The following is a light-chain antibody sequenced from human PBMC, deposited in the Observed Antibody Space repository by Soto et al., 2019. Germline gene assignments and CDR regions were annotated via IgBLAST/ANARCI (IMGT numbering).Light chain of an antibody. J-gene: IGLJ3*02. CDR3: QTWSIDIWV. Sequence: QLVLTQPPSASASLGASVKLTCTLSSGHNSYAIAWHQQQPEKGPRYLMKLNSDGSHSKGDGIPDRFSGSSSGAERYLTISSLQSEDEAAYYCQTWSIDIWVFGGGTKLTVL. CDR1: SGHNSYA. V-gene: IGLV4-69*01. CDR2: LNSDGSH.